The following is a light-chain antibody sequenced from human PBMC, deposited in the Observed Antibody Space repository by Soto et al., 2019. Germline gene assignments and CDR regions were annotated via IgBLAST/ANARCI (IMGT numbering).Light chain of an antibody. CDR1: QSILYSPNNKNY. J-gene: IGKJ1*01. CDR3: QQYYNPPQN. CDR2: WAS. Sequence: DIVMTQSPDSLAVSLGERANINCKSSQSILYSPNNKNYLAWYQQKPGQPPKLLIYWASTRESGVPDRFSGSGSGTDFTPTISSLQAEDVAGYYCQQYYNPPQNFGQGTKVEIK. V-gene: IGKV4-1*01.